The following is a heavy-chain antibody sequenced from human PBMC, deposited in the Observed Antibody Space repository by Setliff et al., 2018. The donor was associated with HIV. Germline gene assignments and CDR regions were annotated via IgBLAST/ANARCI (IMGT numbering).Heavy chain of an antibody. Sequence: ASVKVSCKASGYTFTDHYIHWVRQAPGQGLEWMGWISAYNGNTNYAQKLQGRVTMTEDTSPDTAYMALSSLRSEDTAMYYCATSSSYDILTAPTPGVFDIWGQGTMVTVSS. J-gene: IGHJ3*02. V-gene: IGHV1-18*04. CDR2: ISAYNGNT. CDR3: ATSSSYDILTAPTPGVFDI. CDR1: GYTFTDHY. D-gene: IGHD3-9*01.